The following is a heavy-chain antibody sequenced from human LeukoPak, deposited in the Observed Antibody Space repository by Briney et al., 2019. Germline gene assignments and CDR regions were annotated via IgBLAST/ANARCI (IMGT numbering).Heavy chain of an antibody. CDR3: ERDYGA. CDR2: INSDGSAT. V-gene: IGHV3-74*03. D-gene: IGHD4/OR15-4a*01. Sequence: PGGSLRLSCAASGFTFSRYWMHWVRQAPGKGLVWVSRINSDGSATTYADFVKGRFTISRDNAKNTLYLQMSSLRVDDTAMYYCERDYGAWGQGTLVTVSP. J-gene: IGHJ5*02. CDR1: GFTFSRYW.